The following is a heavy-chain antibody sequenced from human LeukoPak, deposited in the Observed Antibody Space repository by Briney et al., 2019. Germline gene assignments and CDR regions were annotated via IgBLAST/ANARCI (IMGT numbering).Heavy chain of an antibody. Sequence: GGSLRLSCAASGFTFSSYAMSWVRQAPGKGLEWVSAISGSGGSTYYADSVKGRFTISRDNSKNTLYLQMNSLRPEDTAVYYCAKDGQLGGSSWFTLYFDYWGQGTLVTVSS. J-gene: IGHJ4*02. V-gene: IGHV3-23*01. D-gene: IGHD6-13*01. CDR1: GFTFSSYA. CDR2: ISGSGGST. CDR3: AKDGQLGGSSWFTLYFDY.